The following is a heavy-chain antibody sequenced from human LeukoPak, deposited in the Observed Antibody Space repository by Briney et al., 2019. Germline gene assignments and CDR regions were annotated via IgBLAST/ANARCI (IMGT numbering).Heavy chain of an antibody. CDR1: GFTFSSYA. V-gene: IGHV3-23*01. CDR3: AKEPYYYDSSVYYPGSFAP. CDR2: ISGSGGST. J-gene: IGHJ5*02. Sequence: GGSLRLSCAASGFTFSSYAMSWVRQAPGKGLEWVSAISGSGGSTYYADSVKGRFTISRDNSKNTLYLQMNSLRAEDTAVYYCAKEPYYYDSSVYYPGSFAPGGKGPLVTVSS. D-gene: IGHD3-22*01.